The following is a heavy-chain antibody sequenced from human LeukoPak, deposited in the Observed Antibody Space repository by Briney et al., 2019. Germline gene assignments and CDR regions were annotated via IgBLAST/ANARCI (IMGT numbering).Heavy chain of an antibody. D-gene: IGHD3-22*01. J-gene: IGHJ4*02. CDR3: ARDWRVVVITPLNYFDY. V-gene: IGHV4-39*07. CDR2: IYYSGST. Sequence: SETLSLTCAVSGGSISSSSYYWGWIRRPPGKGLEWIGSIYYSGSTYYNPSLKSRVTISVDTSKNQFSLKLSSVTAADTAVYYCARDWRVVVITPLNYFDYWGQGTLVTVSS. CDR1: GGSISSSSYY.